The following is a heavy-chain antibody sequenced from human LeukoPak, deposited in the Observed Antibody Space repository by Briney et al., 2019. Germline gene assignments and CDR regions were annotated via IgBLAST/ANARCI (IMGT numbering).Heavy chain of an antibody. D-gene: IGHD4-11*01. CDR2: IWSDGTEK. CDR1: GFSFSDYT. CDR3: AKDAQRGFDYSNSLEY. V-gene: IGHV3-33*06. Sequence: GGSLRLSCSASGFSFSDYTMHWVRQAPGKGLEWVTVIWSDGTEKYYADAVKGRFTISRDNSKNTLYLQMNSLRGEDTAVYYCAKDAQRGFDYSNSLEYWGQGTLVTVSS. J-gene: IGHJ4*02.